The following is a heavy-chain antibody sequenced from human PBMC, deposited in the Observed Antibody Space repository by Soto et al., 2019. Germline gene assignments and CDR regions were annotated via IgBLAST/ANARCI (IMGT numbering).Heavy chain of an antibody. J-gene: IGHJ4*02. CDR2: IYLIGST. CDR1: GCSISSGDYS. Sequence: SETLSLTCAFSGCSISSGDYSWSWIRQPPGKGLEWIGYIYLIGSTYYSPSLKSRVTISLDTPKNQFSLKLSSVTAADTAVYYCARHPGYYDILTGYTTYYFDYWGQGILVTVSS. D-gene: IGHD3-9*01. V-gene: IGHV4-30-2*01. CDR3: ARHPGYYDILTGYTTYYFDY.